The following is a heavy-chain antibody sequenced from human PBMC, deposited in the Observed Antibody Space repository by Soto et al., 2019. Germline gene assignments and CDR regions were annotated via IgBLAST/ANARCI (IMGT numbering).Heavy chain of an antibody. CDR1: GFIFSSYA. D-gene: IGHD2-2*01. V-gene: IGHV3-64D*06. J-gene: IGHJ4*02. CDR2: ISSNGGST. CDR3: VKDSQDTTER. Sequence: GGSLRLSCETSGFIFSSYAMRWVRQAPGKGLEYVSAISSNGGSTYYADSVKGRFTISRDNSKNTLYLQMSSLRAEDTAVYYCVKDSQDTTERWGQGTLVTVSS.